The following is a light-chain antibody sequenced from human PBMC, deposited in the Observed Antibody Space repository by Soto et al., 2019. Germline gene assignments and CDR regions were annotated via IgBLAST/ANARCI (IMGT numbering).Light chain of an antibody. V-gene: IGKV3-15*01. CDR1: QSISSN. CDR3: QQYNYWPPWT. Sequence: EIVMTQYPATLSVSPGERATLSCRASQSISSNLAWYQQKPGQAPRLLIYGASTRATDIPARFSGSGSGTEFTLTINNLQSEDFAVYFCQQYNYWPPWTFGQGTKVEVK. J-gene: IGKJ1*01. CDR2: GAS.